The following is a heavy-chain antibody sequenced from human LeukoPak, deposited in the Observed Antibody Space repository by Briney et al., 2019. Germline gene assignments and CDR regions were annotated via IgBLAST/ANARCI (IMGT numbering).Heavy chain of an antibody. V-gene: IGHV3-15*01. J-gene: IGHJ4*02. CDR3: TTDGGAAAPY. CDR1: GFTFSNAW. CDR2: IKSKTSDGTT. Sequence: GGSLRLPCAASGFTFSNAWMSWVRQAPGKGLEWVGRIKSKTSDGTTDYAAPVRGRFTISRDDSKNTLYLQMNSLKTEDTAVYYCTTDGGAAAPYWGQGTLVTVSS. D-gene: IGHD6-13*01.